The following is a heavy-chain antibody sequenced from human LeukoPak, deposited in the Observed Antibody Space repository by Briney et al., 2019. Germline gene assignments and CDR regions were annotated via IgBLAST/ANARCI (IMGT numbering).Heavy chain of an antibody. J-gene: IGHJ4*02. CDR1: GGSFSAYY. V-gene: IGHV4-34*01. CDR3: ARHPTKWELRLSLDY. D-gene: IGHD1-26*01. Sequence: SATLSLTCAVYGGSFSAYYWSWIRQPPGKGLEWVGEVNHSGSTNFNPSLKSRVTISVDTSKNQFSLKMNSMTAADTAVYYCARHPTKWELRLSLDYWGQGILVTVSS. CDR2: VNHSGST.